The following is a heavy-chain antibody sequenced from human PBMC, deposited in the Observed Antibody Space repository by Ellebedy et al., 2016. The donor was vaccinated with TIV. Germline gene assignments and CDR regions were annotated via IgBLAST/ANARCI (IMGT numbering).Heavy chain of an antibody. CDR3: ARYSSLFDY. V-gene: IGHV3-7*01. D-gene: IGHD6-19*01. CDR2: INQDGSVK. CDR1: GFTFSSYW. J-gene: IGHJ4*02. Sequence: GGSLRLSCTDCGFTFSSYWMSWVRQAPGKGLEWVANINQDGSVKYYVDSVKGRFTISRDNSKNTLYLQMNSLRPEDTAVYYCARYSSLFDYWGQGTLVTVSS.